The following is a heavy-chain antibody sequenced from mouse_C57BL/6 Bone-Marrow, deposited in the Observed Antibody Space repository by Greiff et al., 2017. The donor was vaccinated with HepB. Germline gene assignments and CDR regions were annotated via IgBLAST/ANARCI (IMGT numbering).Heavy chain of an antibody. CDR1: GYTFTDYE. D-gene: IGHD1-1*01. J-gene: IGHJ4*01. Sequence: VQLQQSGAELVRPGASVTLSCKASGYTFTDYEMHWVKQTPVHGLEWIGAIDPETGGTAYNQKFKGKAILTADKSSSTAYMELRSLTSEDSAVYYCTRALYGSSLYYAMDYWGQGTSVTVSS. V-gene: IGHV1-15*01. CDR2: IDPETGGT. CDR3: TRALYGSSLYYAMDY.